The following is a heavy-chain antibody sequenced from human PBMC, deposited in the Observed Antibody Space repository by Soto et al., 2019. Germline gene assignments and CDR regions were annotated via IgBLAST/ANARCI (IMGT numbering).Heavy chain of an antibody. CDR2: ISWNSGTI. D-gene: IGHD2-15*01. J-gene: IGHJ4*02. CDR3: ASDDIVTADRRLFGS. CDR1: KFTFKDYA. V-gene: IGHV3-9*01. Sequence: EVQLVESGGGSVQPGRSLRLSCVASKFTFKDYAMHWVRQAPGKGLEWVSGISWNSGTIAYADSVQGRFTITRDNAKNSLYLPMDGLRGEATALYDWASDDIVTADRRLFGSLGQ.